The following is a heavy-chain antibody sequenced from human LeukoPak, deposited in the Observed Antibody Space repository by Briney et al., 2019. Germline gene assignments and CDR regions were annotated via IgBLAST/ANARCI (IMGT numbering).Heavy chain of an antibody. CDR1: GFTVSSNY. V-gene: IGHV3-53*01. CDR3: ARASRGVIVLGY. Sequence: GGSLRLSCAASGFTVSSNYMSWVRQAPGKGLEWVSVIYSGGSTYYADSVKGRFTISRDNSKNTLYLQMNSLRAEDTAVYYCARASRGVIVLGYWGQGTLVTVSS. CDR2: IYSGGST. J-gene: IGHJ4*02. D-gene: IGHD3-16*02.